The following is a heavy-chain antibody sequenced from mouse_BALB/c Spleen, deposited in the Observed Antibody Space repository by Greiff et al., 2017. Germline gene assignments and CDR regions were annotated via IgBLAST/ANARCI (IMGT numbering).Heavy chain of an antibody. Sequence: QVQLQQSGAELVRPGSSVKISCKASGYAFSSYWMNWVKQRPGQGLEWIGQIYPGDGDTNYNGKFKGKATLTADKSSSTAYMQLSSLTSEDSAVYFCARFIYYGSYYAMDYWGQGTSVTVSS. J-gene: IGHJ4*01. D-gene: IGHD2-2*01. V-gene: IGHV1-80*01. CDR3: ARFIYYGSYYAMDY. CDR1: GYAFSSYW. CDR2: IYPGDGDT.